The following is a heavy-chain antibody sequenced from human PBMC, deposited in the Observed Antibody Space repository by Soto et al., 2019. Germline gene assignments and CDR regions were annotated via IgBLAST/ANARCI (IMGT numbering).Heavy chain of an antibody. CDR3: ARKDKSGYFNWFDP. D-gene: IGHD3-22*01. Sequence: GESRKISCRTSGYRFTSYWLAWVRQMPGKGLEWMGIIFPSDSDTRYSPSFQGQVTISADRSTSTVFLQWASLKASDTAVYFCARKDKSGYFNWFDPWGQGTLVTVSS. CDR2: IFPSDSDT. CDR1: GYRFTSYW. V-gene: IGHV5-51*01. J-gene: IGHJ5*02.